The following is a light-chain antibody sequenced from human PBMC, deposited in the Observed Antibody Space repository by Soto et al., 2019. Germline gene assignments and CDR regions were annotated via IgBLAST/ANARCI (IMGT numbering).Light chain of an antibody. CDR1: QSIYDW. V-gene: IGKV1-5*03. CDR3: QQYNTYWT. Sequence: DIQMTQPPSTLSASVGDRVTITCRASQSIYDWLAWYQQKPGKAPKLLIYKASNLESGVPSRFSGSASGTEFTLTISSLQPDDFATYYCQQYNTYWTFGQGTKVEIK. J-gene: IGKJ1*01. CDR2: KAS.